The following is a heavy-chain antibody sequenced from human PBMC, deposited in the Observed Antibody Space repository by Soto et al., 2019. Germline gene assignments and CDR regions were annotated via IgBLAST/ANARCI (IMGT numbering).Heavy chain of an antibody. J-gene: IGHJ6*02. Sequence: SETLSLTCTVSGGSISSDSSYWSWIRQRPGKGLEWIGYIFYSGAIYYTPSLRGRVMILADTSKNHFTLRLSSVTAADTAVYFCAREDDGGDRDYYGLDVWGQGTTVTVSS. D-gene: IGHD2-21*02. CDR1: GGSISSDSSY. CDR3: AREDDGGDRDYYGLDV. CDR2: IFYSGAI. V-gene: IGHV4-31*03.